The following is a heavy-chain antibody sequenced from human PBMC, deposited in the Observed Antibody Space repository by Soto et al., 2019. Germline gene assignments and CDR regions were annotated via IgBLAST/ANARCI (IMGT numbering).Heavy chain of an antibody. CDR2: TSGSGGST. Sequence: LRLSCSASGFTFSSYAMSWVRQAPGKGLEWVSATSGSGGSTYYADSVKGRFTISRDNSKNTLYLQMNSLRAEDTAVYYCAKYDFWSGHTGYYYGMDVWGQGTTVTVSS. CDR3: AKYDFWSGHTGYYYGMDV. D-gene: IGHD3-3*01. J-gene: IGHJ6*02. CDR1: GFTFSSYA. V-gene: IGHV3-23*01.